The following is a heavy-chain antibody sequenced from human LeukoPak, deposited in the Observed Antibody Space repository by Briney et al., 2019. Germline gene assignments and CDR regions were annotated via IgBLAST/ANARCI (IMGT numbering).Heavy chain of an antibody. J-gene: IGHJ4*02. CDR1: GFTFSSYA. CDR2: FSGSGGST. Sequence: PGGSLRLSRAASGFTFSSYAMSWVRQAPGRGLEWVSTFSGSGGSTYYADSVKGRFTISRDNSKNTLYLQMNSLRAEDTAVYYCARDLPDTGSYYSGFWGQGTLVTVSS. D-gene: IGHD1-26*01. CDR3: ARDLPDTGSYYSGF. V-gene: IGHV3-23*01.